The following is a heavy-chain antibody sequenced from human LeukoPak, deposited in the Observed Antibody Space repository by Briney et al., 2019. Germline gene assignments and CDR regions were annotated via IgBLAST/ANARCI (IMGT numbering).Heavy chain of an antibody. CDR2: IKQDGSEK. CDR3: ASSSSSSWRHIYYYYYMDV. D-gene: IGHD6-13*01. V-gene: IGHV3-7*01. Sequence: GGSLRLSCAASGFNFSRYWMHWVRQAPGKGLVWVANIKQDGSEKYYVDSVKGRFTISRDNAKNSLYLQMNSLRAEDTAVYYCASSSSSSWRHIYYYYYMDVWGKGTTVTVSS. J-gene: IGHJ6*03. CDR1: GFNFSRYW.